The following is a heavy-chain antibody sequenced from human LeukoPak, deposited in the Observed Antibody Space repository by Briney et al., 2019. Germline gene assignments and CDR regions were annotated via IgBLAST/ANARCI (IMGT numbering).Heavy chain of an antibody. CDR1: GFTFSSYW. D-gene: IGHD3-22*01. Sequence: GGSLRLSCAASGFTFSSYWMSWVRQAPGKGLEWVANITQDGSEKYYVDSVKGRFTISRDNAKNSLYLQMNSLRAEDTAVYYCASDSSGYYWDAFDIWGQGTMVTVSS. CDR2: ITQDGSEK. CDR3: ASDSSGYYWDAFDI. V-gene: IGHV3-7*01. J-gene: IGHJ3*02.